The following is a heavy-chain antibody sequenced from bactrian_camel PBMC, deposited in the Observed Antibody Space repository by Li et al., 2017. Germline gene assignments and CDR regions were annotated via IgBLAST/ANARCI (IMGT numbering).Heavy chain of an antibody. D-gene: IGHD1*01. CDR3: ATVLDLSGGYYAYFGY. J-gene: IGHJ6*01. Sequence: HVQLVESGGGSVQAGETLRLSCTASGFTFGTVGVAWYRQIPGKEGELLSAIGRDGTTKYETSAKGRFTISLDNTKYTVYLQMNSLKPDVTAVSYCATVLDLSGGYYAYFGYWGQGTQVTVS. CDR2: IGRDGTT. CDR1: GFTFGTVG. V-gene: IGHV3S56*01.